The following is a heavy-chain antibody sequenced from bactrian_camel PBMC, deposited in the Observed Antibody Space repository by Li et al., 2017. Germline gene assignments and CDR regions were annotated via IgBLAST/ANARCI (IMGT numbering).Heavy chain of an antibody. CDR1: GYTYSYY. Sequence: SGGGSVQAGGSLRLSCAASGYTYSYYIYWVRQGPGKGLDWVASIDAIGRTTFYADSVKGRFTISRDNGENAVRLRMSALSPRDTAVYFCAVDRPIRLVAPIITFRKIQNCGDTDDLYWGQGTHVTVS. CDR2: IDAIGRTT. CDR3: AVDRPIRLVAPIITFRKIQNCGDTDDLY. J-gene: IGHJ4*01. V-gene: IGHV3S1*01. D-gene: IGHD7*01.